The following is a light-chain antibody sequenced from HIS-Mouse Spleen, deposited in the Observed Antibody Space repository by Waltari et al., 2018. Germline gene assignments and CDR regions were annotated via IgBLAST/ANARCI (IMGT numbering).Light chain of an antibody. CDR2: DVS. CDR3: SSYTSSSTLV. J-gene: IGLJ2*01. CDR1: SRDVGGYNY. V-gene: IGLV2-14*03. Sequence: QSALTQPASVSGSPGQSITTACTGTSRDVGGYNYGSWYQQHPGKAPKLMIYDVSNRPSGVSNRFSGSKSGNTASLTISGLQAEDEADYYCSSYTSSSTLVFGGGTKLTVL.